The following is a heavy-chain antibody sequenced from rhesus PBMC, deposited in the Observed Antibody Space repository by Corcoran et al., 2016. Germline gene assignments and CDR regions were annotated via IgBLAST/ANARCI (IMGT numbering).Heavy chain of an antibody. D-gene: IGHD6-25*01. CDR3: ARRYGSWGFDY. CDR2: ISYSGST. Sequence: QVQLQESGPGVVKPSETLSLTCAVSGYSISSGYGWSWVRQPPGKGLEWIGYISYSGSTRYNPSLKSRVTISRDTSKNQFSLKLSSVTAADTAVYYCARRYGSWGFDYWGQGVLVTVSS. V-gene: IGHV4-122*02. J-gene: IGHJ4*01. CDR1: GYSISSGYG.